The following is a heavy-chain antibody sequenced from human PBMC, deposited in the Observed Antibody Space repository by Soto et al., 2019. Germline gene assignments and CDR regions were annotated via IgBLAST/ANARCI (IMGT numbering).Heavy chain of an antibody. J-gene: IGHJ6*02. CDR2: IYYSGST. V-gene: IGHV4-39*01. D-gene: IGHD2-2*02. Sequence: NPSETLSLTCTVSGGSISSSSYYWGWIRQPPGKGLEWIGSIYYSGSTYYNPSLKSRVTISVDTSKNQFSLKLSSVTAADTAVYYCARLTVLYCSSTSCYTFYQALPYYYGMDVWGQGTTVTVSS. CDR3: ARLTVLYCSSTSCYTFYQALPYYYGMDV. CDR1: GGSISSSSYY.